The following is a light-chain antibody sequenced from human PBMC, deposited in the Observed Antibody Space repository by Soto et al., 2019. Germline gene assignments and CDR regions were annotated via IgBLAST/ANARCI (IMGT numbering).Light chain of an antibody. CDR2: DVS. J-gene: IGLJ1*01. CDR1: SSDAGGYNY. Sequence: QSVLTQPASVSGSPGQSITISCTGTSSDAGGYNYVSWYQQHPGKAPKLMIYDVSNRPSGVSNRFSGSKSGNTASLTISGLQAEDEADYYCSSYTSSSTNVFGTGTKVTVL. V-gene: IGLV2-14*01. CDR3: SSYTSSSTNV.